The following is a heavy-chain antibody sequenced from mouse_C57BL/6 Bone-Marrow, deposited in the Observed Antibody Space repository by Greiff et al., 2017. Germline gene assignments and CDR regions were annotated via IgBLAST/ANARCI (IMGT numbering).Heavy chain of an antibody. Sequence: VQLKESGPVLVKPGASVKMSCKASGYTFTDYYMNWVKQSHGKSLEWIGVINPYNGGTSYNQKFKGKATLTVDKSSSTAYMELNSLTSEDSAVYYCARWGGYYLFAYWGQGTLVTVSA. CDR1: GYTFTDYY. CDR3: ARWGGYYLFAY. J-gene: IGHJ3*01. CDR2: INPYNGGT. V-gene: IGHV1-19*01. D-gene: IGHD2-3*01.